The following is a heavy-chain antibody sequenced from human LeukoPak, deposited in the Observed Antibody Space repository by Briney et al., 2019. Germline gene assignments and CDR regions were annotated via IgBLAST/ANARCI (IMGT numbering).Heavy chain of an antibody. CDR3: ARAYYGDYYYYGMDV. CDR1: GYTFTGYY. CDR2: INPNSGGT. J-gene: IGHJ6*02. V-gene: IGHV1-2*02. D-gene: IGHD4-17*01. Sequence: ASVKVSCKASGYTFTGYYMHWVRQAPGQGLEWMAWINPNSGGTNYAQKFQGRVTMTRDTSIGTAYMNLSRLRSDDTAVYYCARAYYGDYYYYGMDVWGQGTTVTVSS.